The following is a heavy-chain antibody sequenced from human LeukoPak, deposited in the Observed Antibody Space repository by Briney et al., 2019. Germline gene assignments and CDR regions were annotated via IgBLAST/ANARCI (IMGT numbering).Heavy chain of an antibody. V-gene: IGHV3-53*01. CDR2: IYSGGST. D-gene: IGHD4-23*01. CDR3: ARGQGGNHFDY. J-gene: IGHJ4*02. Sequence: PGGSLRLSCAASGFTVSSNYMSWVRQAPGKGLEWVSVIYSGGSTYYADSVKGRFTISRDNAKNSLYLQMNSLRAEDTAVYYCARGQGGNHFDYWGQGTLVTVSS. CDR1: GFTVSSNY.